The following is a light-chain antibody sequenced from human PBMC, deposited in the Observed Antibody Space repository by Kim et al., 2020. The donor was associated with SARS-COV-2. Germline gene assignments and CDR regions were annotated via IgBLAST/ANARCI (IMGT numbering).Light chain of an antibody. CDR3: CSYAGSYTYV. V-gene: IGLV2-11*01. CDR1: SSEVGGYNY. J-gene: IGLJ1*01. Sequence: GQSVTISCTGTSSEVGGYNYVSSYQQHPGKAPHIMIYDVSKRPSGVPARFSGSKSGNTASLTISGLQAEDEADYYCCSYAGSYTYVFGTGTKVTVL. CDR2: DVS.